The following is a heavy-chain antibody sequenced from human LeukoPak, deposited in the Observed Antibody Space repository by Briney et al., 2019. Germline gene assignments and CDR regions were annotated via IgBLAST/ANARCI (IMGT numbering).Heavy chain of an antibody. CDR2: ISYDGSNK. J-gene: IGHJ4*02. D-gene: IGHD6-13*01. CDR1: GFTFSSYG. CDR3: AKDMYSSSWYGSHFDY. V-gene: IGHV3-30*18. Sequence: GGSQRLSCAASGFTFSSYGMHWVRQAPGKGLEWVAVISYDGSNKYYADSVKGRFTISRDNSKNTLYLQMNSLRAEDTAVYYCAKDMYSSSWYGSHFDYWGQGTLVTVSS.